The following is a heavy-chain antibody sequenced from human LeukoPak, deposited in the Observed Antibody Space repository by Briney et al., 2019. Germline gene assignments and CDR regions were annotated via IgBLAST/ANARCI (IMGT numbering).Heavy chain of an antibody. CDR1: EFTFSTYG. J-gene: IGHJ4*02. CDR2: IQYDGVAK. D-gene: IGHD3-9*01. V-gene: IGHV3-30*02. CDR3: ARDILTGYSPGYFDY. Sequence: GGSLRLSCAVSEFTFSTYGIHWVRQAPGKGLDWLAFIQYDGVAKFYADSVKGRFTISRDNAKNSLYLQMNSLRAEDTAVYYCARDILTGYSPGYFDYWGQGTLVTVSS.